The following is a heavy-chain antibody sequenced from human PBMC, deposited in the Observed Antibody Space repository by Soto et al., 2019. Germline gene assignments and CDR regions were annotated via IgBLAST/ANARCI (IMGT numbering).Heavy chain of an antibody. J-gene: IGHJ4*02. CDR1: GFTFSSYS. CDR2: ISSSSSYI. D-gene: IGHD2-8*01. Sequence: GGSLRLSCAASGFTFSSYSMNWVRQAPGKGLEWVSSISSSSSYIYYADSVKGRFTISRDNAKNSLYLQMNSLRAEDTAVYYCARVLYCTNGVCYISDYWGQGTLVTVSS. CDR3: ARVLYCTNGVCYISDY. V-gene: IGHV3-21*01.